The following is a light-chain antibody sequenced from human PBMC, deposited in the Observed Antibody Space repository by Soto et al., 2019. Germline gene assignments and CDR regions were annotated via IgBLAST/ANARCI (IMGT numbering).Light chain of an antibody. CDR1: QSVSSN. CDR3: QQYNNWPQT. Sequence: EIVMTQSPATLSVSPGERATLSCRASQSVSSNLAWYQQKPGQAPRRLIYGASPRATGIPARFSGTRSGTEFTLTISSLQSEDFAVYYCQQYNNWPQTFGQGTKVEIK. J-gene: IGKJ1*01. CDR2: GAS. V-gene: IGKV3-15*01.